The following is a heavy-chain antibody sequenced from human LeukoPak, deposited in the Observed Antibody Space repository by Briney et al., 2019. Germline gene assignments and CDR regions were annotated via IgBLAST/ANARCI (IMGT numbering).Heavy chain of an antibody. CDR3: ARVVYYDSSGYADY. CDR2: IYYSGST. D-gene: IGHD3-22*01. CDR1: GGSISSSSYY. J-gene: IGHJ4*02. Sequence: SETLSLTCTVSGGSISSSSYYWGWIRQPPGKGLEWIGSIYYSGSTYYNPSLKSRVTISVDTSKNQFSLKLSSVTAADTAVYYCARVVYYDSSGYADYWGQGTLVIVSS. V-gene: IGHV4-39*07.